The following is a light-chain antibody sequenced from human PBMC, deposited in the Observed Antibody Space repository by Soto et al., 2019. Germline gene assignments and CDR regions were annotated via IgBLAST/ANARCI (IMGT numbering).Light chain of an antibody. V-gene: IGKV1-5*01. CDR3: QQYSSPVT. CDR1: QSISSW. Sequence: DLQMTQSPSTLSASVGDRVTITCRASQSISSWLAWYQQKPGKAPKLLIHDASSLESGVPSRFSGSGSGTEFTLTISCLQPDDSATYYCQQYSSPVTFGQGTKVEVK. J-gene: IGKJ1*01. CDR2: DAS.